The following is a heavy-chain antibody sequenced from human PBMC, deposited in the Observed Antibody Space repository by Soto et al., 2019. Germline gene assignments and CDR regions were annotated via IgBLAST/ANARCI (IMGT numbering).Heavy chain of an antibody. D-gene: IGHD3-3*01. V-gene: IGHV4-30-4*01. Sequence: SETLSLPCTVSGGSINTGDYYWTWIRQPRGKGLEWIGYIYYSGTTYYNPSLKSRVSLSLDTSKNHFSLRLTSVTAADTAVYYCARGVDFEVFSPYGMDVWGQGTTVTVSS. CDR2: IYYSGTT. J-gene: IGHJ6*02. CDR1: GGSINTGDYY. CDR3: ARGVDFEVFSPYGMDV.